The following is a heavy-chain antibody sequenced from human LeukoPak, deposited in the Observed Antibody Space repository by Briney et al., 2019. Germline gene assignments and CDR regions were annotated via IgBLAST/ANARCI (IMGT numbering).Heavy chain of an antibody. CDR3: ARGTMASDF. J-gene: IGHJ4*02. Sequence: GGSLRLSCAASGFTFSDYYMTWIRQTPGKGLEWVSYISISGTTTFYVDSVKGRFTISRDNTKNSLYLQMNSLRAEDTAMYYCARGTMASDFWGQGTLVTVSS. CDR1: GFTFSDYY. CDR2: ISISGTTT. V-gene: IGHV3-11*01. D-gene: IGHD3-10*01.